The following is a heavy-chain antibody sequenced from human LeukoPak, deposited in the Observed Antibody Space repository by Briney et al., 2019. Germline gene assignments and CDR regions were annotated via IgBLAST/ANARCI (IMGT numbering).Heavy chain of an antibody. CDR1: GFTFSSYS. D-gene: IGHD4-11*01. CDR3: ARVQHSNYVREYFDY. V-gene: IGHV3-21*04. Sequence: GGSLRLPCAASGFTFSSYSMNWVRQAPGKGLEWVSSISSSSSYIYYADSVKGRFTISRDNAKNSLYLQMNSLRAEDTAVYYCARVQHSNYVREYFDYWGQGTLVTVSS. CDR2: ISSSSSYI. J-gene: IGHJ4*02.